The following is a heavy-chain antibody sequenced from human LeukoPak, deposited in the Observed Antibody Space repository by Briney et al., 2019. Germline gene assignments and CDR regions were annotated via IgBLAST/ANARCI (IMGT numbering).Heavy chain of an antibody. Sequence: SETLSLTCTVSGGSISSGDYYWSWIRQPPGKGLEWIGYIYYSGSTYYNPSLKSRVTISVDTSKNQFSLKLGSVTAADTAVYYCARASGDLYLSDYWGQGTLVTVSS. D-gene: IGHD4-17*01. CDR1: GGSISSGDYY. CDR3: ARASGDLYLSDY. J-gene: IGHJ4*02. CDR2: IYYSGST. V-gene: IGHV4-30-4*01.